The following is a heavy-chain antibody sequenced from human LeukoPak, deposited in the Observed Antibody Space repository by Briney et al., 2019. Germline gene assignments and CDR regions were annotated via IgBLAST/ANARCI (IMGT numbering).Heavy chain of an antibody. D-gene: IGHD2-15*01. Sequence: SQTLSLTCAISGDSVSSNSAAWNWIRQSPSRGLEWLGRTYYRSKWYNDYAVSVKSRITINPDTSKNQFSLKLSSVTAADTAVYYCARDLLVVAATFDYWGQGTLVTVSS. J-gene: IGHJ4*02. CDR2: TYYRSKWYN. CDR3: ARDLLVVAATFDY. CDR1: GDSVSSNSAA. V-gene: IGHV6-1*01.